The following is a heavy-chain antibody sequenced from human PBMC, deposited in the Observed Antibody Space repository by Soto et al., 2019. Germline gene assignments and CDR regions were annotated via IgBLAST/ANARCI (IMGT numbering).Heavy chain of an antibody. CDR3: AKSLGIAARRADFDY. V-gene: IGHV3-23*01. CDR2: ISGSGGST. J-gene: IGHJ4*02. Sequence: EVQLLESGGGLVQPGGSLRLSCAASGFTFSSYAMSWVRQAPGKGLEWVSAISGSGGSTYYADSVKGRFTISRDNSKNTLYLQMNSLRDEDTAGYYCAKSLGIAARRADFDYWGQGTLVTVSS. D-gene: IGHD6-6*01. CDR1: GFTFSSYA.